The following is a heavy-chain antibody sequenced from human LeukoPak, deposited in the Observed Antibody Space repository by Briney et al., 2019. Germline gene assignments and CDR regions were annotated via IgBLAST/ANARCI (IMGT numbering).Heavy chain of an antibody. Sequence: ASVKVSCKASGYTFTNYSIHWLRQAPGQGLEWMGIINPGGAPTTYAQKFQARLIMTRDTSTSTVNMEVSGLTSDDTAVYYCAREKKDTYFFDYWGQGSLVIVSS. CDR3: AREKKDTYFFDY. J-gene: IGHJ4*02. CDR2: INPGGAPT. V-gene: IGHV1-46*01. CDR1: GYTFTNYS. D-gene: IGHD2-15*01.